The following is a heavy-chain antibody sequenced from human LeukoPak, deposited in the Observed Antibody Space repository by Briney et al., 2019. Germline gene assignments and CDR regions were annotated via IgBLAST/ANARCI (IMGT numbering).Heavy chain of an antibody. J-gene: IGHJ4*02. D-gene: IGHD6-13*01. CDR3: AKDGGSGWYYFSDY. V-gene: IGHV3-23*01. CDR1: GFTFSSYA. Sequence: GGSLRLSCAASGFTFSSYAMSWVRQAPGKGLEWVSSISGSGGSTYYADSVKGRFTISRHKSKNTLYLQMNSLRAEDTAVYYCAKDGGSGWYYFSDYWGQGTLVTVSS. CDR2: ISGSGGST.